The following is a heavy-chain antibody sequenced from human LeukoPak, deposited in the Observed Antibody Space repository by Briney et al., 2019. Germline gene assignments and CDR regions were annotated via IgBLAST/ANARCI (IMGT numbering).Heavy chain of an antibody. D-gene: IGHD5-24*01. V-gene: IGHV4-39*02. Sequence: PSETLSLTCTVSGGSISSSSYYWGWIRQPPGKGLEWIGSIYYSGSTYYNPSLKSRVTISVDTSKNQFSLKLSSVTAADTAVYYCAKDREVATIFFFDYWGQGTLVTVSS. CDR1: GGSISSSSYY. CDR2: IYYSGST. J-gene: IGHJ4*02. CDR3: AKDREVATIFFFDY.